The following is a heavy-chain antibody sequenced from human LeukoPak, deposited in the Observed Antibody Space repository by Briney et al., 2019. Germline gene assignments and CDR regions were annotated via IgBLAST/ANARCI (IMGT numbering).Heavy chain of an antibody. CDR2: ISGSGGST. V-gene: IGHV3-23*01. D-gene: IGHD3-10*01. CDR1: GFTFSSYA. J-gene: IGHJ4*02. Sequence: GGSLRLSCAASGFTFSSYAMSWVRQAPGKGLEWVSAISGSGGSTYYADSVKGRFTISRDNSKNTLYLQMNSLRAEDTAVYYCAKAPYYYGSGSYRAPTDYWGQGTLVTVSS. CDR3: AKAPYYYGSGSYRAPTDY.